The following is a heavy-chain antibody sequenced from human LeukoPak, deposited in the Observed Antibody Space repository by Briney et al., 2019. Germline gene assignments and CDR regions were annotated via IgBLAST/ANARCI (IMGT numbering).Heavy chain of an antibody. CDR3: ARDPLRITSWYFDL. Sequence: TPSETLSLTCTVSGGSISSYYWSWIRQPPGKGLDWIGYIYYSGSTNYNPSLKSRVTISVDTSKNQFSLKLSPVTAADTAVYYCARDPLRITSWYFDLWGRGTLVTVSS. CDR1: GGSISSYY. D-gene: IGHD3-10*01. V-gene: IGHV4-59*01. J-gene: IGHJ2*01. CDR2: IYYSGST.